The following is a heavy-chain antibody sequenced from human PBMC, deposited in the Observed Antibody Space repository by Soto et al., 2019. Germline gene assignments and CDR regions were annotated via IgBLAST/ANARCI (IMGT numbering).Heavy chain of an antibody. CDR1: GGSFSTYY. CDR2: IYYSGRP. J-gene: IGHJ4*02. CDR3: VSHRNYIVVSGSFFDY. D-gene: IGHD6-19*01. Sequence: LETLSLTCTVSGGSFSTYYWSWIRQTPGKGLVWIGTIYYSGRPNYSVSLKSRVTVSVDTSKNQFSLKLTSVTAADTAVYFCVSHRNYIVVSGSFFDYWSQGTLVTVS. V-gene: IGHV4-59*08.